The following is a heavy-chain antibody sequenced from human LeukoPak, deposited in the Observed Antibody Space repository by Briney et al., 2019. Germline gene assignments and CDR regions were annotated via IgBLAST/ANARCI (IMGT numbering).Heavy chain of an antibody. V-gene: IGHV1-2*02. D-gene: IGHD3-16*01. CDR3: ARTMQGGFNY. J-gene: IGHJ4*02. Sequence: ASVKVSCKAYGYTFTNYYIHWVRKAPGEGLEWLGWINPDSGDTKFAQSFLGRVALTRDTSISTAYMELTRLRSDDTALYFCARTMQGGFNYWGQGTLVTVSS. CDR2: INPDSGDT. CDR1: GYTFTNYY.